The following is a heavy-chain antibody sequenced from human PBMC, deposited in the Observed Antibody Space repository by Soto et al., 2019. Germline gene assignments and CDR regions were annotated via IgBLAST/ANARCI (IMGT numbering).Heavy chain of an antibody. V-gene: IGHV4-61*01. CDR1: GDSVNGAFFF. CDR3: ARVHTGTSWVTSES. CDR2: MFNSGST. J-gene: IGHJ5*02. D-gene: IGHD1-7*01. Sequence: SEALSLTCSVAGDSVNGAFFFWSWIRQAPGKGLDWIGYMFNSGSTNYNPSLKSRVTMSLDMSKNQFSLRLTSVTAADTAVYYCARVHTGTSWVTSESWGQGTPVTVSS.